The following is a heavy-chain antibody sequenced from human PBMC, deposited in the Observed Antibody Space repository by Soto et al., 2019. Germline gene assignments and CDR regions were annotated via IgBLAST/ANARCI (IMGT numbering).Heavy chain of an antibody. V-gene: IGHV3-74*01. CDR1: GFTFSSYW. D-gene: IGHD1-1*01. J-gene: IGHJ4*02. Sequence: LSCAVSGFTFSSYWMHWVRQAPGKGLVWVSRINTDGSSTSYADSVKGRFTISRDNAKNTLYLQMISLRAEDTAVYYCTRDPPGTGIDYWGQGTLVTVSS. CDR3: TRDPPGTGIDY. CDR2: INTDGSST.